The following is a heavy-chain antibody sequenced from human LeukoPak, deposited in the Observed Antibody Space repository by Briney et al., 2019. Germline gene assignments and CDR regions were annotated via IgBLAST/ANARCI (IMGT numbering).Heavy chain of an antibody. CDR1: GGSISSGGYY. CDR2: IYYSGST. D-gene: IGHD5-12*01. Sequence: SETLSLTCTVSGGSISSGGYYWSWIRQHPGKGLEWIGYIYYSGSTYYNPSLKSRVTISVDTSKNQFSLKLSSVTAADTAVYYCARGLVAGGDWYFDLWGRGTLVTVSS. J-gene: IGHJ2*01. CDR3: ARGLVAGGDWYFDL. V-gene: IGHV4-31*03.